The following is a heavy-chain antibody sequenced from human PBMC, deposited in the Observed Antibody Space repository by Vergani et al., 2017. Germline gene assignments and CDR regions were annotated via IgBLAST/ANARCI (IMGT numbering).Heavy chain of an antibody. CDR1: GYSFTNYW. CDR3: ARLFGRDSSGRKYFDY. J-gene: IGHJ4*02. D-gene: IGHD3-10*02. V-gene: IGHV5-51*01. Sequence: EVQLVQSGAEVKKPGESLKISCQISGYSFTNYWIGWVRQMPGKGLEWMGIIHPADSDTRYSPSFQGQVTISVDKSISTAYLQRSSLRASDSAMYYFARLFGRDSSGRKYFDYWGQGTLVTVSS. CDR2: IHPADSDT.